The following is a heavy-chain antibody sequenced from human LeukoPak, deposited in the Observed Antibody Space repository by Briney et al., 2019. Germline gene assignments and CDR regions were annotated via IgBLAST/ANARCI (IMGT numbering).Heavy chain of an antibody. Sequence: PGGSLTLSCAGSGFSFMNYAMNWVRQAPGKGLEWVSAISGSGGSTYYADSVKGRFTISRDNSKNTLYLQMNSLRAEDTAVYYCAKDKWSHNYYMDVWGKGTTVTISS. V-gene: IGHV3-23*01. CDR1: GFSFMNYA. CDR3: AKDKWSHNYYMDV. CDR2: ISGSGGST. D-gene: IGHD1-26*01. J-gene: IGHJ6*03.